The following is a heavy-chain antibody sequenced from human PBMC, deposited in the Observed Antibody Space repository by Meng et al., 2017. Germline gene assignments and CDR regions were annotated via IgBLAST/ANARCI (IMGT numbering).Heavy chain of an antibody. Sequence: SDTLSFTFTVPGGPISSYYWSWIRPPPGKGLEWIGYIYYSGSTNYKPSLKSRVTISVDTSKNQFSLKLSSVTAADTAVYYCARAVAAAGTYEMGSNWFDPWGQGTLVTVSS. CDR1: GGPISSYY. V-gene: IGHV4-59*01. CDR2: IYYSGST. D-gene: IGHD6-13*01. CDR3: ARAVAAAGTYEMGSNWFDP. J-gene: IGHJ5*02.